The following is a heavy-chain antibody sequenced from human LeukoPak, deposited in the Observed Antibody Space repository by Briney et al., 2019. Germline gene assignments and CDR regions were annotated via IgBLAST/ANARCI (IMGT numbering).Heavy chain of an antibody. CDR3: ARVIGPGRRYYYDSSGYYYGSLNYFDY. Sequence: PSETLSLTCTVSGYSISSGYYWGWIRQPPGKGLEWIGSMYYSGSTYYNPSLKSRVTISVDTSKNQFSLKLSSVTAADTAVYYCARVIGPGRRYYYDSSGYYYGSLNYFDYWGQGTLVTVSS. V-gene: IGHV4-38-2*02. J-gene: IGHJ4*02. CDR1: GYSISSGYY. D-gene: IGHD3-22*01. CDR2: MYYSGST.